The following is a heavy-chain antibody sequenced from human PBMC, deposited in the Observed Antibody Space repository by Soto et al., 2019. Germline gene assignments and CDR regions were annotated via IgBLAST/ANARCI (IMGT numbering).Heavy chain of an antibody. D-gene: IGHD3-9*01. CDR3: ASVLRYFDWLDY. J-gene: IGHJ4*02. CDR2: INSDGSST. CDR1: GFTFSNYW. V-gene: IGHV3-74*01. Sequence: PGGSLRLSCAASGFTFSNYWMHWVRQAPGKGLVWVSRINSDGSSTSYADSVKGRFTISRDNAKNTVFLQMNSLRAEDTAVYYCASVLRYFDWLDYWGQGTLVTVSS.